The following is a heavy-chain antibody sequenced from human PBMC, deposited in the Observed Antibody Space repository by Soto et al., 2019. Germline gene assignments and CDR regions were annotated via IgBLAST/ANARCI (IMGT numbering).Heavy chain of an antibody. CDR2: ISSSSSYT. CDR3: ARDRGEQQLAYYYYYGMDV. V-gene: IGHV3-11*06. Sequence: LRLSCAASGFTFSDYYMSWIRQAPGKGLEWVSYISSSSSYTNYADSVKGRFTISRDNAKNSLYLQMNSLRAEDTAVYYCARDRGEQQLAYYYYYGMDVWGQGTTVTVSS. D-gene: IGHD6-13*01. J-gene: IGHJ6*02. CDR1: GFTFSDYY.